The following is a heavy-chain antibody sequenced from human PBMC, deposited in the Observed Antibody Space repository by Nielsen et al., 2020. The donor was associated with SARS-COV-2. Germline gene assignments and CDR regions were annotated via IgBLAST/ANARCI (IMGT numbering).Heavy chain of an antibody. V-gene: IGHV3-66*01. CDR1: GFTVSSSY. CDR3: ARDISGWGWFDP. CDR2: IYSGGST. J-gene: IGHJ5*02. D-gene: IGHD6-19*01. Sequence: GGSLRLSCAASGFTVSSSYMSWVRQAPGKGLEWVSLIYSGGSTYYVDSVKGRFTISRDSSKNTLYLQMDSLRAEDTAVYYCARDISGWGWFDPWGQGTLVTVSS.